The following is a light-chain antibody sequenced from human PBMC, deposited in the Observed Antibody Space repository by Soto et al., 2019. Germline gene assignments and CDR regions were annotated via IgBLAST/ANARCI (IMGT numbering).Light chain of an antibody. J-gene: IGKJ1*01. CDR1: QSVSSNH. CDR2: GAS. V-gene: IGKV3-20*01. Sequence: ESVLTQSPGTLSLSPGERATLSCRASQSVSSNHLAWYQQKPGQAPRLLIYGASSRATGIPDRFSGSGSGTDFTLTISRLEPGDFAVYYCQQYGSSPRTFGQGTK. CDR3: QQYGSSPRT.